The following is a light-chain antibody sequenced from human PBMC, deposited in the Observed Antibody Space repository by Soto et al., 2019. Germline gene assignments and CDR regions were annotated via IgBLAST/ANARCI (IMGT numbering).Light chain of an antibody. V-gene: IGKV3-15*01. CDR3: QQYKKWPPLT. Sequence: EIVMTQSPATLSVSPGERVIFSCRASQSVSSNLAWYQQKSGQPPRLLIYDASTRATGIPARFSGSGSGTEFALTISSLQSEDFAVYYCQQYKKWPPLTFGGGTKVEIK. CDR2: DAS. J-gene: IGKJ4*01. CDR1: QSVSSN.